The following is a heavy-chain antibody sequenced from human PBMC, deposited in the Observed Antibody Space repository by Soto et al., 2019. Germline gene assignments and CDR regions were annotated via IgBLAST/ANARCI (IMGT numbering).Heavy chain of an antibody. CDR1: GFSFGSYA. D-gene: IGHD3-3*01. CDR3: AKEADFWSGYYKRLSGFDY. J-gene: IGHJ4*02. V-gene: IGHV3-23*01. Sequence: GSLRLSCAASGFSFGSYARSWVRQAPGKGLEWVSTISGSDGKTFYADSVKGRFSISRDTSQNTLYLQMNSLRAEDTAVYYCAKEADFWSGYYKRLSGFDYWGQGTLVTVSS. CDR2: ISGSDGKT.